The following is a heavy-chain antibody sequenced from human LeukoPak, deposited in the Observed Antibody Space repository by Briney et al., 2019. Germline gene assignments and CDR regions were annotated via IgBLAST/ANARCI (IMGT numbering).Heavy chain of an antibody. CDR2: INQDESEK. J-gene: IGHJ3*02. CDR1: GFTFSSYA. D-gene: IGHD6-13*01. Sequence: GGSLRLSCAASGFTFSSYAMSWVRQAPGEGLEWLSNINQDESEKYYVDSVRGRFTISRDNAKNSLYLQMNSLRAEDTAVYYCAKVYSSSWYGAFDIWGQGTMVTVSS. V-gene: IGHV3-7*01. CDR3: AKVYSSSWYGAFDI.